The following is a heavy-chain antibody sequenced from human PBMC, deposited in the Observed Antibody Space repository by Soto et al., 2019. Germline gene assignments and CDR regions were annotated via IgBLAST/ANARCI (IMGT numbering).Heavy chain of an antibody. Sequence: QVQLQESGPGLVKPSQTLSLTCIVSGASISSGGHYWSWIRQHPGKGLEWIGYIYTSGSTYYNPSRKSRVTISMDTSKNQFSLKLTSVTAADTAVYFCARDDSSGYYFVYWGQGTLVTVSS. V-gene: IGHV4-31*03. J-gene: IGHJ4*02. D-gene: IGHD3-22*01. CDR1: GASISSGGHY. CDR3: ARDDSSGYYFVY. CDR2: IYTSGST.